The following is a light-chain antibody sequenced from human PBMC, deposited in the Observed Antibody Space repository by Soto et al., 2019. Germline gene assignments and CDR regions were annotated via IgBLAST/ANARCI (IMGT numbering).Light chain of an antibody. CDR3: QQYNTYPTVT. CDR1: HSVSTW. CDR2: KAS. Sequence: DIQMTQSPSTLSASVGDIVTITCRASHSVSTWLAWYQQKPGKAPRLLIHKASTLESGVPSRFSGSGFGTEFTLPISSLQPDDFATYYCQQYNTYPTVTFGQGNKVEIK. J-gene: IGKJ1*01. V-gene: IGKV1-5*03.